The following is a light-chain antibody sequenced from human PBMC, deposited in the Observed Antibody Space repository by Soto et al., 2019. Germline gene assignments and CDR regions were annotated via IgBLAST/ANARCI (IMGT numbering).Light chain of an antibody. J-gene: IGLJ2*01. Sequence: QSALTQPASVSGSPGQSITISCTGTSSDVGGYNYVSWYQQHPGKAPKLLIYEVSNRPSGVSRRFSGSKSGNTASLTISGLQAEDVADYYCKSYTSTTTLAVFGGGTKLTVL. V-gene: IGLV2-14*01. CDR3: KSYTSTTTLAV. CDR2: EVS. CDR1: SSDVGGYNY.